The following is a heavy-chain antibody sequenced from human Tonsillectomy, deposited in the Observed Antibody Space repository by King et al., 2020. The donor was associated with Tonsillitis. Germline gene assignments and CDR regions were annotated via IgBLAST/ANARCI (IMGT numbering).Heavy chain of an antibody. D-gene: IGHD5-18*01. V-gene: IGHV3-11*05. J-gene: IGHJ4*02. CDR3: ARCERDTAMVSDY. CDR2: ITSSSSYT. CDR1: GFTFSDYY. Sequence: VQLVESGGGLVKPGGSVRLSCAASGFTFSDYYMSWIRQAPGKGLEWDSYITSSSSYTNYADSVKGRFTISRDNAKNSLYLQMNSLRAEDTAVYYCARCERDTAMVSDYWGQGTLVTVSS.